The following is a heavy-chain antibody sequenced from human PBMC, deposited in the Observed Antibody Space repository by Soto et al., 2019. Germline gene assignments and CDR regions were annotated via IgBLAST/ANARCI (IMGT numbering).Heavy chain of an antibody. V-gene: IGHV1-69*01. J-gene: IGHJ6*02. CDR1: GGTFSSYA. D-gene: IGHD2-15*01. CDR2: IIPIFGTA. CDR3: ARGTEVVAAERYWYGMDV. Sequence: QVQLVQSGAEVKKPGSSVKVSCKASGGTFSSYAISWVRQAPGQGLEWMGGIIPIFGTANYAQKFQGRVTITADESTSTAYMELSSLRSEDTAVYYCARGTEVVAAERYWYGMDVWGQGTTVTVSS.